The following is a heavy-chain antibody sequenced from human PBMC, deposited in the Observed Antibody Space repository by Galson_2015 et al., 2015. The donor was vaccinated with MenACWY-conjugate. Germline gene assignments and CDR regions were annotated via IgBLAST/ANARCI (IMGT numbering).Heavy chain of an antibody. Sequence: QSGAEVKKPGESLRISCKGSGYSFTSYWISWVRQMPGKGLEWMGRIDPSDSYTNYSPSFQGHVTISADKSISTAYLQWSSLKASDTAMYYCAISPTWFITGSSIDYWGQGTLVTVSS. D-gene: IGHD1-20*01. CDR3: AISPTWFITGSSIDY. CDR1: GYSFTSYW. CDR2: IDPSDSYT. J-gene: IGHJ4*02. V-gene: IGHV5-10-1*01.